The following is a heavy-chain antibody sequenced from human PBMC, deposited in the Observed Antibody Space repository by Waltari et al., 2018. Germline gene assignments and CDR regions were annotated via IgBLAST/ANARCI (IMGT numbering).Heavy chain of an antibody. J-gene: IGHJ5*02. CDR1: GGSISSYY. CDR2: IYTRGST. CDR3: ARSIAARPDFDP. V-gene: IGHV4-4*07. D-gene: IGHD6-6*01. Sequence: QVQLQESGPGLVKPSETLSLTCTVSGGSISSYYWSWIRQPAGKGLEWIGRIYTRGSTNYTPSLKSRVTISVDKSKNQFSLKLSSVTAADTAVYYCARSIAARPDFDPWGQGTLVTVSS.